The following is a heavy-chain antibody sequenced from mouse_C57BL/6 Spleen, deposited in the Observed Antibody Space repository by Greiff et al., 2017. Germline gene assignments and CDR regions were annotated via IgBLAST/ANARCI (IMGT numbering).Heavy chain of an antibody. CDR1: GYTFTSYW. Sequence: VQLQQSGTVLARPGASVKMSCKTSGYTFTSYWMHWVKQRPGQGLEWIGAIYPGNSDTSYNQKFKGKAKLTAVTSASTAYMELSSLTNEDSAVXYCTRDYYGSSYVYFDDWGQGTTLTVSS. D-gene: IGHD1-1*01. CDR3: TRDYYGSSYVYFDD. V-gene: IGHV1-5*01. CDR2: IYPGNSDT. J-gene: IGHJ2*01.